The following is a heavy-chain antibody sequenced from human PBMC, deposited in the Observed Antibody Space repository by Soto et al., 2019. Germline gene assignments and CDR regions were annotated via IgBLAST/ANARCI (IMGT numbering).Heavy chain of an antibody. CDR2: IYYSGST. V-gene: IGHV4-39*01. Sequence: SETLSLTCTVSGDSISSSTYYWVWIRQPPGKGLEWIGSIYYSGSTYYNPSLKSRVTISVDTSKNQFSLKLTSVTAADTAVYYCARAGEVPAAASDYWGQGTLVTVSS. CDR3: ARAGEVPAAASDY. D-gene: IGHD2-2*01. CDR1: GDSISSSTYY. J-gene: IGHJ4*02.